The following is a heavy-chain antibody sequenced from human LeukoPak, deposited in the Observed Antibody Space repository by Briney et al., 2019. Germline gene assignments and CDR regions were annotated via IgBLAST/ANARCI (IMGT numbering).Heavy chain of an antibody. Sequence: PETLSLTCTVSGGSISSSSYYWGWIRQPPGKGLEWIGSIYYSGSTYYNPSLKSRVTISVDTSKNQFSLKLSSVTAADTAVYYCAGNRIDAFDIWGQGTMVTVSS. D-gene: IGHD2/OR15-2a*01. V-gene: IGHV4-39*07. CDR3: AGNRIDAFDI. J-gene: IGHJ3*02. CDR2: IYYSGST. CDR1: GGSISSSSYY.